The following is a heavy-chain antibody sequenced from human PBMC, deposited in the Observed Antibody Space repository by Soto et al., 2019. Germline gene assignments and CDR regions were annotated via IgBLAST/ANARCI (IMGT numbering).Heavy chain of an antibody. Sequence: QVQLQESGPGLVKPSQTLSLTCTVSGGSISSGGYYWNWIRQHPGKGLEWIGYIYYIGSNYYNPSLKSRATISLDTSKTQFSLKLSSVTAADTAVYYCARSVFPWGQGTLVTVSS. CDR3: ARSVFP. J-gene: IGHJ5*02. V-gene: IGHV4-31*03. CDR2: IYYIGSN. CDR1: GGSISSGGYY.